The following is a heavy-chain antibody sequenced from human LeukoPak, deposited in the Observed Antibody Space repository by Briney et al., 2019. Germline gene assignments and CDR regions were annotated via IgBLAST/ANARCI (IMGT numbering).Heavy chain of an antibody. J-gene: IGHJ6*03. CDR3: ATDSHGGWDLYYMDV. CDR2: FDPEDGET. D-gene: IGHD6-19*01. V-gene: IGHV1-24*01. Sequence: GASVKVSCKVSGYTLTELSMHWVRQAPGKGLEWMGGFDPEDGETIYAQKFQGRVTMTEDTSTDTAYMELSSLRSEDTAVYYCATDSHGGWDLYYMDVWGKGTTVTVSS. CDR1: GYTLTELS.